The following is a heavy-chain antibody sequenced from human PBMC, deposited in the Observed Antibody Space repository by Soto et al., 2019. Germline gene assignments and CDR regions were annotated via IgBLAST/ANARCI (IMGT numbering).Heavy chain of an antibody. CDR3: ARAHLEEYYDFWSGPFDY. V-gene: IGHV1-3*01. CDR2: INAGNGNT. Sequence: ASVKVSCKASGYTFTSYAMHWVRQAPGQRLEWMGWINAGNGNTKYSQKFQGRVTITRDTSASTAYMELSSLRSEDTAVYYCARAHLEEYYDFWSGPFDYWGQGTLVTVPS. J-gene: IGHJ4*02. D-gene: IGHD3-3*01. CDR1: GYTFTSYA.